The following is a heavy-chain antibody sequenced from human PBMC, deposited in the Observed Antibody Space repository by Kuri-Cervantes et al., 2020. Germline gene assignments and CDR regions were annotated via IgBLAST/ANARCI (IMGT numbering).Heavy chain of an antibody. J-gene: IGHJ6*03. Sequence: SQTLSLTCAVSGYSISSGYYWGWIRQPPGKALEWIGSTNYNPSLKSRVTGSKDTSKNQLSLKLTAVTAADTAVYFCAGSIRYFDQYYYMDVWGQGTMVTVSS. V-gene: IGHV4-61*01. CDR1: GYSISSGYY. CDR2: GST. D-gene: IGHD3-9*01. CDR3: AGSIRYFDQYYYMDV.